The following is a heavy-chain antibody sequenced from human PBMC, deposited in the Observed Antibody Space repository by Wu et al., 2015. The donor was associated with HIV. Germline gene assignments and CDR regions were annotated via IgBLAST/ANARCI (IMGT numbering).Heavy chain of an antibody. CDR2: ISAYNGNT. V-gene: IGHV1-18*04. CDR1: GYTFTDFF. CDR3: ARNTDYDILTGYPDY. D-gene: IGHD3-9*01. J-gene: IGHJ4*02. Sequence: QVQLVQSGAEVKKPGASVKVSCKASGYTFTDFFIHWVRQAPGQGLEWMGWISAYNGNTNYAQKLQGRVTMTTDTSTSTAYMELRSLRSDDTAVYYCARNTDYDILTGYPDYWGQGTLVTVSS.